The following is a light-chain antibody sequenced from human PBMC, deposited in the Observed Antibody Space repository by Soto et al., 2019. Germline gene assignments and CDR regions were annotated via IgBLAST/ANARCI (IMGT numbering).Light chain of an antibody. Sequence: QSVLTQPASGSGAPGQSLTISCTGTSSDVGSYNLVSWYQQHPGKAPKLMIYEVSKRPSGVSNRFSGSKSGNTASLTISGLQAEDEADYYCCSYAGSSTFWVFGTGTKVTVL. CDR1: SSDVGSYNL. CDR2: EVS. J-gene: IGLJ1*01. V-gene: IGLV2-23*02. CDR3: CSYAGSSTFWV.